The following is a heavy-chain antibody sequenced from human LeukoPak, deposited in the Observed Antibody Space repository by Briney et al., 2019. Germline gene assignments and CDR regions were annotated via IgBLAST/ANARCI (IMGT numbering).Heavy chain of an antibody. D-gene: IGHD1-26*01. CDR3: ARRLGATRRTKWFDP. CDR1: GGSIISYY. V-gene: IGHV4-34*01. CDR2: INHSGST. Sequence: SETLSLTCTVSGGSIISYYWSWIRQPPGKGLEWIGEINHSGSTNYNPSLKSRVTISVDTSKNQFSLKLSSVTAADTAVYYCARRLGATRRTKWFDPWGQGTLVTVSS. J-gene: IGHJ5*02.